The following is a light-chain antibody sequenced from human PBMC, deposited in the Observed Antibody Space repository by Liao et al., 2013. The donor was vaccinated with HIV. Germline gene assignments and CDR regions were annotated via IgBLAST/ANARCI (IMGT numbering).Light chain of an antibody. J-gene: IGLJ1*01. CDR2: QDT. V-gene: IGLV3-1*01. Sequence: SYELTQSPSVSVSPGQTASIPCSGDRLGDRDASWYQQKPGQSPILVIYQDTKRPTGIPARFSGSNSGNTATLTISGTQAMDEADYYCQAWDSTTTAYVFGSGTKVTVL. CDR3: QAWDSTTTAYV. CDR1: RLGDRD.